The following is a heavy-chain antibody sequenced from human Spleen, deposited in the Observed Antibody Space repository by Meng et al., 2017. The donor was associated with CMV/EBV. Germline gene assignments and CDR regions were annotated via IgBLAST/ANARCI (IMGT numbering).Heavy chain of an antibody. Sequence: GESLKISCAASGFTFSGSAMHWVRQASGKGLEWVGRIRSKANSYATAYAASVKGRFTISRDDSKNTAYLQMNSLRAEDTAVYYCARELSSAAGAFDIWGQGTMVTVSS. V-gene: IGHV3-73*01. D-gene: IGHD2-2*01. J-gene: IGHJ3*02. CDR1: GFTFSGSA. CDR2: IRSKANSYAT. CDR3: ARELSSAAGAFDI.